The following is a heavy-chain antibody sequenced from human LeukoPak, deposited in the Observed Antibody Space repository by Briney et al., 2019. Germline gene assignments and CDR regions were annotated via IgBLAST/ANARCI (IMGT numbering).Heavy chain of an antibody. Sequence: SETLSLTCAVSGDSISSNYWWTWVRQSPGKGLQWVGAISNSGTTKYNPAPSSRVIISLDKSKNQFSLNLRSVTVADRAVYYCTTVRGGCSSSSCYFENWGQGALVTVSP. CDR3: TTVRGGCSSSSCYFEN. V-gene: IGHV4-4*02. CDR2: ISNSGTT. D-gene: IGHD2-15*01. CDR1: GDSISSNYW. J-gene: IGHJ4*02.